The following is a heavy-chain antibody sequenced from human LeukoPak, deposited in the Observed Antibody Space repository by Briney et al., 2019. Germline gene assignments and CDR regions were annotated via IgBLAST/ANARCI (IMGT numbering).Heavy chain of an antibody. CDR2: INSDGSST. V-gene: IGHV3-74*01. J-gene: IGHJ3*02. Sequence: GGSLRLSCAASGFTFSSNWMHWVRQTPGKGLVWVSRINSDGSSTSYADSVKGRFTISRDNARNTLYLQMNSLRDEDTGVYHCARVDYGDYVAAVDIWGQGTMVTVFS. D-gene: IGHD4-17*01. CDR1: GFTFSSNW. CDR3: ARVDYGDYVAAVDI.